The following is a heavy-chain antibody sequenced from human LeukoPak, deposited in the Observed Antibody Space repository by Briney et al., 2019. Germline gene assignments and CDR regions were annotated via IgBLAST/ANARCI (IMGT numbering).Heavy chain of an antibody. Sequence: EASVKVSCKASGGTFSSYAISGVREAPGQGLEWMGGIIPIFGTANYAQKFQGRFTITADESTSTAYMELSSLRSEDTAVYYCAGGDYYGSGSYPYGDFDYWGQGTLVTASS. D-gene: IGHD3-10*01. J-gene: IGHJ4*02. CDR3: AGGDYYGSGSYPYGDFDY. CDR1: GGTFSSYA. V-gene: IGHV1-69*13. CDR2: IIPIFGTA.